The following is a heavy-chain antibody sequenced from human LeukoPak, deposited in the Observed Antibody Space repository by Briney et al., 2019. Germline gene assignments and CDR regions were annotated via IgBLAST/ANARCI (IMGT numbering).Heavy chain of an antibody. V-gene: IGHV3-21*01. D-gene: IGHD6-19*01. CDR3: ARALKMAVARGIEY. CDR2: ISSSSTFI. Sequence: PGGSQISSCAASGFTFNSYSVNWVRQAPGKGLEWVSCISSSSTFIYYADSVKGRFTVSRANAKNSVFLQMSSLRVEDTAVYYCARALKMAVARGIEYLVQGTLVTVSS. CDR1: GFTFNSYS. J-gene: IGHJ4*02.